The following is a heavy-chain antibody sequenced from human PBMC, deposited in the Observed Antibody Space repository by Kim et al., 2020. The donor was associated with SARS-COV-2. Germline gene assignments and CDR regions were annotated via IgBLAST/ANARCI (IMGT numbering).Heavy chain of an antibody. J-gene: IGHJ6*02. CDR1: GYTFTSYY. Sequence: ASVKVSCKASGYTFTSYYMHWVRQAPGQGLEWMGIINPSGGSTSYAQKFQGRVTMTRDTSTSTVYMELSSLRSEDTAVYYCARDRLVGPRGYSSSWYRYYYGMDVWGQGTTVTVSS. CDR3: ARDRLVGPRGYSSSWYRYYYGMDV. V-gene: IGHV1-46*01. CDR2: INPSGGST. D-gene: IGHD6-13*01.